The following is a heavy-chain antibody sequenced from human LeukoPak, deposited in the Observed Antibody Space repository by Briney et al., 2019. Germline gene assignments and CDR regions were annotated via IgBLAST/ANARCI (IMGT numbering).Heavy chain of an antibody. CDR3: ARDPTSEISVPHYFDD. CDR1: GGAFSGYH. CDR2: VNHRGMT. V-gene: IGHV4-34*01. J-gene: IGHJ4*02. Sequence: SETLSLTCAVYGGAFSGYHWNWIRQAPGKGLEWIGEVNHRGMTNYNPSLKSRAIISADTSKNQFSLKLDSVTAADTAIYYCARDPTSEISVPHYFDDWGQGTLVTVSS. D-gene: IGHD5/OR15-5a*01.